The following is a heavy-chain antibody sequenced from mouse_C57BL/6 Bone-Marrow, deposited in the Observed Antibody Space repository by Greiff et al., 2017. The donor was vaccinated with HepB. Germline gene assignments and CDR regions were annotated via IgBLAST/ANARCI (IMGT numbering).Heavy chain of an antibody. D-gene: IGHD2-3*01. CDR2: IYPYNGVS. CDR3: ARLSIYDGYWYFDV. J-gene: IGHJ1*03. CDR1: GYSFTGYY. V-gene: IGHV1-31*01. Sequence: VQLQQPGAELVKPGASVKLSCKASGYSFTGYYMHWVKQSHGNILDWIGYIYPYNGVSSYNQKFKGKATLTVDKSSSTAYMELRSLTSEDSAVYYCARLSIYDGYWYFDVWGTGTTVTVSS.